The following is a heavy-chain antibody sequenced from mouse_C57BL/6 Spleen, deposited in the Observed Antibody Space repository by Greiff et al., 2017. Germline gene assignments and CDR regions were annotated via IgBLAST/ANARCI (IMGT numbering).Heavy chain of an antibody. Sequence: QVQLQQSGAELVRPGTSVKVSCKASGYAFTNYLIEWVKQRPGQGLEWIGVINPGSGGTNYNEKFKGKATLTADKSSSTAYMQLSSLTSEDSAVYFCERSAELTSCFWYRGQRALVTVAA. CDR1: GYAFTNYL. CDR2: INPGSGGT. J-gene: IGHJ3*01. CDR3: ERSAELTSCFWY. D-gene: IGHD1-1*01. V-gene: IGHV1-54*01.